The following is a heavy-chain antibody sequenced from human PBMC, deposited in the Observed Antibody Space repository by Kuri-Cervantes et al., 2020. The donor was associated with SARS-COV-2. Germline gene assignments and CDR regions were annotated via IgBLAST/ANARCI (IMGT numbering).Heavy chain of an antibody. J-gene: IGHJ5*02. Sequence: SETLSLTCTVSGGSISSSSYYWGWIRQPPGKGLEWIGSIYYSGSTYYNPSLKSRVTISVDTSKNQFSLKLSSVTAADTAVYYCARNAAEYCGGDCYHSEWFDPWGQGTLVTVSS. V-gene: IGHV4-39*01. CDR3: ARNAAEYCGGDCYHSEWFDP. CDR2: IYYSGST. CDR1: GGSISSSSYY. D-gene: IGHD2-21*01.